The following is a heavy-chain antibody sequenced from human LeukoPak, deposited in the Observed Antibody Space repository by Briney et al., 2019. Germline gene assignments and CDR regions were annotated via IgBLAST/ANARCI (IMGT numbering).Heavy chain of an antibody. V-gene: IGHV4-39*01. J-gene: IGHJ4*02. D-gene: IGHD3-16*02. CDR2: LYYRGYP. CDR3: ARHPRVWGSFRD. CDR1: HDSISSSTYY. Sequence: SDTLSLTCTVSHDSISSSTYYWGWIRQPPGKGLEWIGSLYYRGYPYYNPSLKSRVTISVDMSKNQSSLKVTSVTAADTAVYYCARHPRVWGSFRDWGQGTLVSVSS.